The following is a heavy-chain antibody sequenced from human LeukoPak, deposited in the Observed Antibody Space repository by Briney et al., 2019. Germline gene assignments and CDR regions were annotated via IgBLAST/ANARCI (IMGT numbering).Heavy chain of an antibody. V-gene: IGHV1-69*04. D-gene: IGHD6-19*01. CDR2: IIPILGIA. CDR1: GGTFSSYA. Sequence: SVKVSCKASGGTFSSYAISWVRQAPGQGLEWMGRIIPILGIASYAQKFQGRVTITADKSTSTAYMELSSLRSEDTAVYYCARAGAVAGTYDAFDIWGQGTMVTVSS. J-gene: IGHJ3*02. CDR3: ARAGAVAGTYDAFDI.